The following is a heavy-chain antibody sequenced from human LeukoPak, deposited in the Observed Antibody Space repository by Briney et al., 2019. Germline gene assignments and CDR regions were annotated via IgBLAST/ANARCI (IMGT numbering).Heavy chain of an antibody. V-gene: IGHV3-23*01. CDR1: GFTFSSYA. CDR2: ISGSGGST. CDR3: ANPRGRWLQFPKLYYFDY. J-gene: IGHJ4*02. Sequence: PGGSLRLSCAASGFTFSSYAMGWVRQAPGKGLEWVSAISGSGGSTYYADSVKGWFTISRDNSKNTLYLQMNSLRAEDTAVYYCANPRGRWLQFPKLYYFDYWGQGTLVTVSS. D-gene: IGHD5-24*01.